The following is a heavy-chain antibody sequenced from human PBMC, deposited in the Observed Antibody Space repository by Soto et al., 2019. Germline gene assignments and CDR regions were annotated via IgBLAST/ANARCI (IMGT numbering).Heavy chain of an antibody. J-gene: IGHJ6*02. Sequence: PGGSLRLSCAASGFTFSSYAMSWVRQAPGKGLEWVSAISGSGGSTYYADSVKGRFTISRDNSKNTLYLQMNSLRAEDTAVYYCAKALSRRITIFGVVNHYYYYGMDVWGQGTTVTVSS. V-gene: IGHV3-23*01. CDR1: GFTFSSYA. CDR2: ISGSGGST. D-gene: IGHD3-3*01. CDR3: AKALSRRITIFGVVNHYYYYGMDV.